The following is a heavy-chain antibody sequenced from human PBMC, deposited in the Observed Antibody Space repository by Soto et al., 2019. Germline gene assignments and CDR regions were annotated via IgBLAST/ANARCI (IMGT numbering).Heavy chain of an antibody. J-gene: IGHJ6*02. CDR3: ARENDGGDRDYYGLDV. Sequence: LSLTCTVSGGSISYEYYHWTWIRQSPGKGLEWIGYIHYSGSIIYNPSFKSRVTISVDTSKNQFSLQLSSVTAADTAVYFCARENDGGDRDYYGLDVWGQGTTVTVSS. CDR1: GGSISYEYYH. D-gene: IGHD1-1*01. CDR2: IHYSGSI. V-gene: IGHV4-30-4*08.